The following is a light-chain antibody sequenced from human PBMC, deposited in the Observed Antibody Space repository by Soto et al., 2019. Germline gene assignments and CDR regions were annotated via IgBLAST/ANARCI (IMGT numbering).Light chain of an antibody. CDR2: GAS. Sequence: EIVLTQSPGNLSLSPGERATLSCRACQSVSSSYLAWYQQKPGQAXXLLLYGASSRATGIPDRFSGSVSGTDFTLPISRLEPEDFSVYYCQQYGSSLGVTFGGGTKVEI. CDR3: QQYGSSLGVT. J-gene: IGKJ4*01. CDR1: QSVSSSY. V-gene: IGKV3-20*01.